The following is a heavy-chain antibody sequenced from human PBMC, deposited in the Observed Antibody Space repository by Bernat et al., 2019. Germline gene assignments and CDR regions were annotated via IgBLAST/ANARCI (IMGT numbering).Heavy chain of an antibody. J-gene: IGHJ5*02. CDR2: ISSDGSGT. Sequence: EVQLVESGGGLVQPGGSLRLSCAASGFTFGGYWMHWVRQAPGKGLVWVSRISSDGSGTTYADSVQGRFTISRDNSKNTLYLQMHGLRAEDTAVYYCARDCSGGWIDPWGQGTLVTVSS. CDR3: ARDCSGGWIDP. CDR1: GFTFGGYW. D-gene: IGHD2-15*01. V-gene: IGHV3-74*01.